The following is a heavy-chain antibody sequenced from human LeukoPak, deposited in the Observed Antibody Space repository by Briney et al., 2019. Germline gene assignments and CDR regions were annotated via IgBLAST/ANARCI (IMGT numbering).Heavy chain of an antibody. CDR3: ARHNGGGVGSYVAPGPPDYFDY. D-gene: IGHD1-26*01. CDR2: IYFSGSA. CDR1: GDITHY. Sequence: SETLSLTCIVSGDITHYWGWIRQPPGKGLECIGSIYFSGSAYYNPSLRSRVTISLDTSKKQLSLKLNSVTAADTAIYYCARHNGGGVGSYVAPGPPDYFDYWGQGTLVTVSS. J-gene: IGHJ4*02. V-gene: IGHV4-39*01.